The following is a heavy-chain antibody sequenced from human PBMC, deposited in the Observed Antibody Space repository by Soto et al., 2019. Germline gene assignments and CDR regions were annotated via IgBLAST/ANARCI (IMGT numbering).Heavy chain of an antibody. Sequence: GAPVEVCCKASGYTFASYYRDWLRQATGQGLERMGKIDPSGGSIGYAQKFQGRVIMTSDTSTSTVYMELSRLRSDDTAVYYCVRARNPGNAAAAIRFGPWGQGPLVTVSS. D-gene: IGHD2-2*01. J-gene: IGHJ5*02. V-gene: IGHV1-46*01. CDR2: IDPSGGSI. CDR1: GYTFASYY. CDR3: VRARNPGNAAAAIRFGP.